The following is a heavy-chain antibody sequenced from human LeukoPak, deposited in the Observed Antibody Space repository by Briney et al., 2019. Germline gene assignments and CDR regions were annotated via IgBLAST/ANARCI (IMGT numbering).Heavy chain of an antibody. D-gene: IGHD3-3*01. J-gene: IGHJ4*02. CDR2: IIPIFGTA. CDR3: ARASLFGVVIDIDFDY. CDR1: GGTFSSYA. Sequence: SVKVSCKASGGTFSSYAISWVRQAPGQGLEWMGGIIPIFGTANYAQRFQGRVTITADEPTSTAYMELSSLRSEDTAVYYCARASLFGVVIDIDFDYWGQGTLVTVSS. V-gene: IGHV1-69*13.